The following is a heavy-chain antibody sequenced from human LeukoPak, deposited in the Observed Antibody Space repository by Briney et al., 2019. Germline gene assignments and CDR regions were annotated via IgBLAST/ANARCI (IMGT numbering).Heavy chain of an antibody. V-gene: IGHV1-18*01. D-gene: IGHD6-25*01. J-gene: IGHJ3*02. Sequence: ASVKVSCKASGYTFTSYTISWVRQAPGQGLEWMGWITADSGYTNYAQKLQGRVTMTTDTSTTTAYMELRSLRSDDTAAYYCARNKRAGDDAFDIWGQGTMVTVSS. CDR3: ARNKRAGDDAFDI. CDR2: ITADSGYT. CDR1: GYTFTSYT.